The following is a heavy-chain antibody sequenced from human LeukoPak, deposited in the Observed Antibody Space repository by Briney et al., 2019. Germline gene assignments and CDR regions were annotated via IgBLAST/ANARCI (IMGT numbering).Heavy chain of an antibody. CDR1: GGSISSGDYY. V-gene: IGHV4-30-4*08. CDR3: AIGWWGSFDY. D-gene: IGHD2-15*01. J-gene: IGHJ4*02. Sequence: SETLSLTCTVSGGSISSGDYYWSWIRQPPGKGLGWIGYIYYSGGTYYNPSLKSRVTISVDTSKNQFSLKLSSVTAADTAVYYCAIGWWGSFDYWGQGTLVTVSS. CDR2: IYYSGGT.